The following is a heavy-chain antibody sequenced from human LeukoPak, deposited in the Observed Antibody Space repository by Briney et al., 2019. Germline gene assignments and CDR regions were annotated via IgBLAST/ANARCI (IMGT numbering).Heavy chain of an antibody. J-gene: IGHJ4*02. V-gene: IGHV1-2*02. D-gene: IGHD6-13*01. Sequence: ASVKVSCKASGYTFINYGISWVRQAPGQGLEWMGWINPNSGGTNYAQKFQVRGTMTRDTSISTAYMELSRLRSDDTAVYYCARSAESSSWVEFDYWGQGTLVTVSS. CDR3: ARSAESSSWVEFDY. CDR2: INPNSGGT. CDR1: GYTFINYG.